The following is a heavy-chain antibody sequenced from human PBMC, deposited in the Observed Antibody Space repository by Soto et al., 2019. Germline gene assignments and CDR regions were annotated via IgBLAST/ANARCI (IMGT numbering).Heavy chain of an antibody. D-gene: IGHD3-22*01. Sequence: GGSLRLSCAAYGFTFSSYAMSWVRQAPGKGLEWVSAISGSDGSTYYADSVKGRFTISRDNSKNTLSLQMSSPRAEDTAVYYCAKAQYYYDSSGYPWGQGTLVTVSS. CDR1: GFTFSSYA. V-gene: IGHV3-23*01. J-gene: IGHJ4*02. CDR2: ISGSDGST. CDR3: AKAQYYYDSSGYP.